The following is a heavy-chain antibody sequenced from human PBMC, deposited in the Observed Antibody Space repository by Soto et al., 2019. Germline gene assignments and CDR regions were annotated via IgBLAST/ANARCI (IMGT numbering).Heavy chain of an antibody. D-gene: IGHD4-17*01. CDR3: ASAHDYGDYSVAYYFDY. CDR2: IIPIFGTA. Sequence: QVQLVQSGAEVKKPGSSVKVSCKASGGTFSSYAISWVRQAPGQWLEWMGGIIPIFGTANYAQKFQGRVTITADESTSTAYMELSSLRSEDTAVYYCASAHDYGDYSVAYYFDYWGQGTLVTVSS. V-gene: IGHV1-69*01. J-gene: IGHJ4*02. CDR1: GGTFSSYA.